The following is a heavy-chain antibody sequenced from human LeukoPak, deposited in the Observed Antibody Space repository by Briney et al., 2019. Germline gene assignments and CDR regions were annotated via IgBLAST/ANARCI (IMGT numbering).Heavy chain of an antibody. CDR2: IIPIFGTA. J-gene: IGHJ6*02. V-gene: IGHV1-69*13. Sequence: SVKVSCKASGGTFSSYAISWVRQAPGQGLEWMGGIIPIFGTANYAQKFQGRVTITADESTSTAYMELSSLRSEDTAVYYCARNSPPGSGQYYYYGMDVWGQGTRSPSP. CDR3: ARNSPPGSGQYYYYGMDV. CDR1: GGTFSSYA. D-gene: IGHD3-10*01.